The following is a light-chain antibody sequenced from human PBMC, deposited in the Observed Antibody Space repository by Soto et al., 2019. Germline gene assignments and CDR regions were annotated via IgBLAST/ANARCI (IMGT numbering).Light chain of an antibody. CDR2: EVI. J-gene: IGLJ1*01. CDR1: NRDGGGYNN. V-gene: IGLV2-8*01. CDR3: TSYAGSNNRYV. Sequence: SSPTQPPPSTRSLWPSVTLSLPRNNRDGGGYNNVSWYQQHPGKAPKLMIYEVIKRPSGVPDRFSGSRSGNTASLTVSGLQAEDEADYYCTSYAGSNNRYVFGSGTKVTVL.